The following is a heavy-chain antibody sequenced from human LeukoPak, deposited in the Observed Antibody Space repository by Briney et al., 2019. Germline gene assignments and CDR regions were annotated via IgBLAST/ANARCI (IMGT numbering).Heavy chain of an antibody. Sequence: PGGSLRLSCAASGFIFYDHGMSWIRRAPGKGLEWVSYISGSGTTRYYADSVKGRFTISRDNAKNSLYLQMVSLRDEDTAVYYCGRGGFLISFGGITDWGQGTLVTVSS. CDR2: ISGSGTTR. CDR1: GFIFYDHG. D-gene: IGHD3-16*01. V-gene: IGHV3-11*04. J-gene: IGHJ4*02. CDR3: GRGGFLISFGGITD.